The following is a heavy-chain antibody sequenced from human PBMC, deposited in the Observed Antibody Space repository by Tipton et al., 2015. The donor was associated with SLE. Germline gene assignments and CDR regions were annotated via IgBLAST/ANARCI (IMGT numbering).Heavy chain of an antibody. Sequence: TLSLTCTVSGGSISSGSYYWSWIRQPAGKGLEWIGYIYTSGSTNYNPSLKSRVTISVDTSKNQFSLKLSSVTAADTAVYYCARVRGYAFDIWGQGTMVTVSS. CDR1: GGSISSGSYY. CDR3: ARVRGYAFDI. D-gene: IGHD3-10*01. CDR2: IYTSGST. V-gene: IGHV4-61*09. J-gene: IGHJ3*02.